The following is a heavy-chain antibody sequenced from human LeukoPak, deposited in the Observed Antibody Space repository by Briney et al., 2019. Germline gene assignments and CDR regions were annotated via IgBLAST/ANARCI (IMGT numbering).Heavy chain of an antibody. Sequence: SVKVSCKAYGGTFSSYAISWVRQAPGQGLEWMGRIIPIFGTANYAQKFQGRVTITTDESTSTAYMELSSLRSEDTAVYYCAREEDIVVVPAAIPYNWFDPWGQGTLVTVSS. D-gene: IGHD2-2*01. CDR2: IIPIFGTA. V-gene: IGHV1-69*05. J-gene: IGHJ5*02. CDR3: AREEDIVVVPAAIPYNWFDP. CDR1: GGTFSSYA.